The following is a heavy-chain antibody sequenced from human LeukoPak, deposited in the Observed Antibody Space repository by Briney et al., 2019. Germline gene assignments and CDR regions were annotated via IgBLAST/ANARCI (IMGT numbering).Heavy chain of an antibody. CDR3: ARGRVYDSSGYSPADY. J-gene: IGHJ4*02. CDR2: ISAYNGNT. V-gene: IGHV1-18*01. D-gene: IGHD3-22*01. Sequence: GASVKVSCKASGYTFTSYGISWVRQAPGQGLEWMGWISAYNGNTNYAQKLQGRVTMTTDTSTSTAYMELRSLRSDDTAVYYCARGRVYDSSGYSPADYWGQGTRVTVSS. CDR1: GYTFTSYG.